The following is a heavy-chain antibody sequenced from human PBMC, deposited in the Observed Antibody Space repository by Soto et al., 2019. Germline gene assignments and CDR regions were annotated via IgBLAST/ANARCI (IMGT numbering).Heavy chain of an antibody. CDR2: ISWDGGST. V-gene: IGHV3-43*01. CDR1: GFTFDDYT. D-gene: IGHD3-9*01. CDR3: AKDIDDISSSGMDV. Sequence: QPGGSLRLSCAASGFTFDDYTMHWVRQAPGKGLEWVSLISWDGGSTYYADSVKGRFTISRDNSKNSLYLQMNSLRTEDTALYYCAKDIDDISSSGMDVWGQGTTVTVSS. J-gene: IGHJ6*02.